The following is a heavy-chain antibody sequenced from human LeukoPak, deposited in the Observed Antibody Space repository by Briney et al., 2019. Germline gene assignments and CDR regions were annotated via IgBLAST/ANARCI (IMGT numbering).Heavy chain of an antibody. V-gene: IGHV3-66*04. CDR1: GFTVSSNY. CDR2: IYSGGST. D-gene: IGHD3-10*01. J-gene: IGHJ4*02. Sequence: GGSLRLSCAASGFTVSSNYMSWVRQAPGKGLEWVSVIYSGGSTYYADSVKGRFTISRDNSKNTLYLQMNSLRAEDTAVYYCARLDYYGSGSYYIPDYWGQGTLVTVSS. CDR3: ARLDYYGSGSYYIPDY.